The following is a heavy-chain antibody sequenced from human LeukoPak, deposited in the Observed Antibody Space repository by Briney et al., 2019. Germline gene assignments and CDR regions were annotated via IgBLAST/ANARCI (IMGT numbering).Heavy chain of an antibody. Sequence: GGSLRLSCAASGFSFSSFAKTWVRQAPGKGLEWVSSSGHYATYNTDSVKGRFTISRDNAKNTLYLQMNSLRADDTAIYYCTKDPNGDYIGAFDPWGQGTLVTVSS. CDR1: GFSFSSFA. V-gene: IGHV3-23*01. CDR2: SGHYAT. CDR3: TKDPNGDYIGAFDP. D-gene: IGHD4-17*01. J-gene: IGHJ5*02.